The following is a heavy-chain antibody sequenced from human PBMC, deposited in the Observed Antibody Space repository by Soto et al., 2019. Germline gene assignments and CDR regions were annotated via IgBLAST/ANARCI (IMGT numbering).Heavy chain of an antibody. CDR3: TTPQPLTGTTGGGYYYYYYGMDV. D-gene: IGHD1-7*01. V-gene: IGHV3-15*07. CDR1: GFTFSNAW. J-gene: IGHJ6*02. CDR2: IKSKTDGGTT. Sequence: PGGSLRLSCAASGFTFSNAWMNWVRQAPGKGLEWVGRIKSKTDGGTTDYAAPVKGRFTISRDDSKNTLYLQMNSLKTEDTAVYYCTTPQPLTGTTGGGYYYYYYGMDVWGQGTTVTVSS.